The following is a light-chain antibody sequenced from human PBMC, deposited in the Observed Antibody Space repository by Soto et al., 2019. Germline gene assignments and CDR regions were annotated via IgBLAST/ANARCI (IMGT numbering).Light chain of an antibody. Sequence: QSALTQPASVSGSPGQSITISCTGTSSDVGTYKPVSWYQQYPGKAPKVIIYDDTKRPSGVSSRFSGSKSGNTASLTISGLQVEDEADYYCCSFAGSSTSFGGGTQLTVL. CDR2: DDT. V-gene: IGLV2-23*01. CDR3: CSFAGSSTS. CDR1: SSDVGTYKP. J-gene: IGLJ3*02.